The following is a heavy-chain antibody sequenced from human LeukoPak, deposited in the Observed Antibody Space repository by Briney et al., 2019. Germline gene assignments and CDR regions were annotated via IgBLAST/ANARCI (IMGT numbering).Heavy chain of an antibody. V-gene: IGHV3-53*01. CDR2: IYSGGST. CDR3: ARGRGQMVGARRPYDY. CDR1: EFTVSSNY. Sequence: PGGSLRLSCAASEFTVSSNYMSWVRQAPGKGLEWVSVIYSGGSTYYADSVKGRFTISRDNSKNTLYLQMNSLRAEDTAVYYCARGRGQMVGARRPYDYWGQGTLVTVSS. D-gene: IGHD1-26*01. J-gene: IGHJ4*02.